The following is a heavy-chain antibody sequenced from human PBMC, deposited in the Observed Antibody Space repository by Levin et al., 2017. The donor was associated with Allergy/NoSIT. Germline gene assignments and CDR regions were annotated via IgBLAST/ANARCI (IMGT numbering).Heavy chain of an antibody. V-gene: IGHV4-31*03. CDR3: ATARGGSNMLDFDY. J-gene: IGHJ4*02. D-gene: IGHD2-15*01. Sequence: PSETLSLTCTVSGGSISSGGYYWSWIRQHPGKGLEWIGYIYYSGSTYYNPSLKSRVTISVDTSKNQFSLKLSSVTAADTAVYYCATARGGSNMLDFDYWGQGTLVTVSS. CDR2: IYYSGST. CDR1: GGSISSGGYY.